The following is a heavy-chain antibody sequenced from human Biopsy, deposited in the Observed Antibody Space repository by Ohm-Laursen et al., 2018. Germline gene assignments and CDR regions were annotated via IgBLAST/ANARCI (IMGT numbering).Heavy chain of an antibody. CDR1: GFTFDDYA. J-gene: IGHJ6*02. D-gene: IGHD1-1*01. CDR2: ISWHSGSR. V-gene: IGHV3-9*01. CDR3: AKDVRVKVQLDGMDV. Sequence: SLRLSCAASGFTFDDYAMHWVRQAPGKGLEWVSGISWHSGSRGYADSVKGRFTISRDNAKKLLYLQMNSLRAEDTALYYCAKDVRVKVQLDGMDVWGQGTLVTVSS.